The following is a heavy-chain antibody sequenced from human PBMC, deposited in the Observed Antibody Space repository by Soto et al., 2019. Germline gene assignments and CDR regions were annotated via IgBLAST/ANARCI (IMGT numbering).Heavy chain of an antibody. V-gene: IGHV4-34*01. Sequence: SETLSLTCAVYGGSFSGYYWSWIRQPPGKGLEWIGEINHSGSTNYNPSLKSRVTISVDTSKNQFSLKLSSVTAADTAVYYCARAGRAPALYYYASSGYYYVYWFDPWGQGTRVTVSS. D-gene: IGHD3-22*01. CDR1: GGSFSGYY. CDR2: INHSGST. CDR3: ARAGRAPALYYYASSGYYYVYWFDP. J-gene: IGHJ5*02.